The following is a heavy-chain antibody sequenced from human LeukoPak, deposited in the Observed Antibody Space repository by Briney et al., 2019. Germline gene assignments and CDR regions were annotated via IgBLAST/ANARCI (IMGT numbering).Heavy chain of an antibody. CDR3: ARETGDYLSPFDY. Sequence: PGGSLRLSCAASGFTFSSYSMNWVRQAPGKGLEWVSYISSSSSTIYYADSVKGRFTISRDNAKNSLYLQMNSLRAEDTAVYYCARETGDYLSPFDYWGQGTLVTVSS. V-gene: IGHV3-48*01. D-gene: IGHD4-17*01. CDR2: ISSSSSTI. J-gene: IGHJ4*02. CDR1: GFTFSSYS.